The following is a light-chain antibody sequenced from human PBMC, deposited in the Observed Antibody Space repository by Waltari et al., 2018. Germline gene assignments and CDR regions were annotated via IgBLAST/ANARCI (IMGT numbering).Light chain of an antibody. V-gene: IGKV1-39*01. CDR1: QSISSY. CDR3: QQSYSTPDT. J-gene: IGKJ2*01. Sequence: DIQMTQSPSSLSASVGDRVTITCRASQSISSYLNWYQQKPGKAPKLLIYAASSLQSGVPSRFSGSGSGTDFTLTLSRLQPDDFATYYCQQSYSTPDTFGQGTKLEIK. CDR2: AAS.